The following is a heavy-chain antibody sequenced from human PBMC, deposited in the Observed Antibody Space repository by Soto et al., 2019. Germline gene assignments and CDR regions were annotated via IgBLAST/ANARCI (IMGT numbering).Heavy chain of an antibody. Sequence: GGSLRLSCSASGFTFSSYAMHWVRQAPGKGLEYVSAISSNGGSTYYADSVKGRFTISRDNSKNTLYLQMSSLRAEDTAVYYCVKDSEYSSNWLSCFDPWGQGTLVTVSS. V-gene: IGHV3-64D*06. CDR2: ISSNGGST. J-gene: IGHJ5*02. CDR1: GFTFSSYA. CDR3: VKDSEYSSNWLSCFDP. D-gene: IGHD6-13*01.